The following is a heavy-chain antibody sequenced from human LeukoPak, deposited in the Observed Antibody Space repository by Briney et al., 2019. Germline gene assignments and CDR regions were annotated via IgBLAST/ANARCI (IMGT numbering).Heavy chain of an antibody. CDR1: GGSVSSGRYY. CDR3: ATDGMVRGPDAWFGS. V-gene: IGHV4-61*02. J-gene: IGHJ5*01. D-gene: IGHD3-10*01. Sequence: PSQTLSLTCTVSGGSVSSGRYYWSWIRQPAGKGLEWIGRIYTRGSTNYNPSLKSRVTISVDTSKNQFSLNLTSVTAADTAVYYCATDGMVRGPDAWFGSWGQGTLVTVSS. CDR2: IYTRGST.